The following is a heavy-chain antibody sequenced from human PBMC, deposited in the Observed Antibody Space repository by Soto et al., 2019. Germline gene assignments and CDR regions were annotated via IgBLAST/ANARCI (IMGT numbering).Heavy chain of an antibody. J-gene: IGHJ2*01. CDR3: ARKVVGSTSRPDSWYFDL. CDR1: GFTFISYA. D-gene: IGHD2-21*01. CDR2: ISGGGDAT. Sequence: EVQLLESRGDSVQPGGSVRLTCAGSGFTFISYAMNWVRQAPGKGLEWVSTISGGGDATFFADSVRGRFTFSRDNSKNTVTLQMNSLGVDDTAVYYCARKVVGSTSRPDSWYFDLWGRGTLVTVSS. V-gene: IGHV3-23*01.